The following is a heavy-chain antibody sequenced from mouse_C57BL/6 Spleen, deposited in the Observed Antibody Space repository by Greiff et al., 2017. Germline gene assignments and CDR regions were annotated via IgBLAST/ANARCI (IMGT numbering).Heavy chain of an antibody. CDR3: ARDGYDWFAY. J-gene: IGHJ3*01. CDR1: GFTFSSYA. V-gene: IGHV5-4*01. D-gene: IGHD2-2*01. CDR2: ISDGGSYT. Sequence: EVKVVESGGGLVKPGGSLKLSCAASGFTFSSYAMSWVRQTPEKRLEWVATISDGGSYTYYPDNVKGRFTISRDNAKNHLYLQMSHLKSEDTAMYYCARDGYDWFAYWGQGTLVTVSA.